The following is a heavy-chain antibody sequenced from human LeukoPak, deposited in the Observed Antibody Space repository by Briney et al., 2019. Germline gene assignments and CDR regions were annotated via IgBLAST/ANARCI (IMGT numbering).Heavy chain of an antibody. Sequence: GGSLRLSCAASGFTFSSYGMHWVRQAPGKGLVWVAVISYDGSNKYYADSVKGRFTISRDNSKNTLYLQMNSLRAEDTAVYYCAKGVIYGDSWGDYFDYWGQGTLVTVSS. CDR3: AKGVIYGDSWGDYFDY. CDR1: GFTFSSYG. CDR2: ISYDGSNK. D-gene: IGHD4-17*01. J-gene: IGHJ4*02. V-gene: IGHV3-30*18.